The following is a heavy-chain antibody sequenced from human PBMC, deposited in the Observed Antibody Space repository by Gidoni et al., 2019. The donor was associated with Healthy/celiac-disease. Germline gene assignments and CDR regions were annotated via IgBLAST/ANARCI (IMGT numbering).Heavy chain of an antibody. V-gene: IGHV4-59*08. Sequence: QVQLQESGPGLVKPSETLSLTCTVSGGSISSYYWSWIRQPPGKGLEWIGYIYYSGSTNYNPSLKSRVTISVDTSKNQFSLKLSSVTAADTAVYYCAATRIEGKYYYYYYMDVWGKGTTVTVSS. CDR2: IYYSGST. CDR1: GGSISSYY. J-gene: IGHJ6*03. CDR3: AATRIEGKYYYYYYMDV.